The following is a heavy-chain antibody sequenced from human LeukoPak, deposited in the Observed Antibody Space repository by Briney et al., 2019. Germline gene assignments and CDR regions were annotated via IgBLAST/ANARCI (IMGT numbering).Heavy chain of an antibody. CDR2: FYQSGNT. J-gene: IGHJ4*02. CDR3: ARAIYSSGWFFDY. Sequence: PSETLSLTCTVSGGSISRPIYFWGWIREPPGKGLEWIGSFYQSGNTYYNPSLESRLTVSADTSRNKISLKINSVTATDTAVYYCARAIYSSGWFFDYWGRGTLVTVAS. V-gene: IGHV4-39*01. D-gene: IGHD6-19*01. CDR1: GGSISRPIYF.